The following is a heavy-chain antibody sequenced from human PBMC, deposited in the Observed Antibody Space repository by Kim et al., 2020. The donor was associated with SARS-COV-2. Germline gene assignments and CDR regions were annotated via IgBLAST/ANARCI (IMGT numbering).Heavy chain of an antibody. J-gene: IGHJ4*02. V-gene: IGHV1-69*13. CDR2: IIPIFGTA. Sequence: SVKVSCKASGGTFSSYAISWVRQAPGQGLEWMGGIIPIFGTANYAQKFQGRVTITADESTSTAYMELSSLRSEDTAVYYCALRGYSGYEALLDYWGQGTLVTVSS. D-gene: IGHD5-12*01. CDR3: ALRGYSGYEALLDY. CDR1: GGTFSSYA.